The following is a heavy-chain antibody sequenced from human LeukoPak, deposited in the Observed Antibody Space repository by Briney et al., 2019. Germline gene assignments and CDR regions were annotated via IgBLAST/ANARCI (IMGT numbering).Heavy chain of an antibody. CDR3: ARDKEGATWD. Sequence: SETLSLTCAVYGGSFSDYYWSWIRQPPGKGLEWIGEINHSGSTNYNPSLKSRVTISVDTSKNQFSLKLSSVTAADTAVYYCARDKEGATWDWGQGTLVTVSS. V-gene: IGHV4-34*01. J-gene: IGHJ4*02. CDR2: INHSGST. CDR1: GGSFSDYY. D-gene: IGHD1-26*01.